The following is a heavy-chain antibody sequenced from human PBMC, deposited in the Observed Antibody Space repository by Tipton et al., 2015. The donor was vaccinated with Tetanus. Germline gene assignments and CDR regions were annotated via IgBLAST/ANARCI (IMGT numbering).Heavy chain of an antibody. CDR1: GFTFGSHW. CDR3: ARDPDTSSKIDY. V-gene: IGHV3-74*01. D-gene: IGHD5-18*01. J-gene: IGHJ4*02. CDR2: INTDGSGT. Sequence: SLRLSCEASGFTFGSHWMHWVRQSPEKGLVWVSRINTDGSGTYYADSVRGRFTISRDNAKNTLYLEMNSLRAEDTAVYYCARDPDTSSKIDYWGQGPLVAVSS.